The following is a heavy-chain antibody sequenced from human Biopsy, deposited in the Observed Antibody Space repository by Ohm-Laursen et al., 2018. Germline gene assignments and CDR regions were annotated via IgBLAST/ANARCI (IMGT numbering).Heavy chain of an antibody. CDR1: GGSISSVY. Sequence: GTLSLTCTVSGGSISSVYWSWIRPAPGTGLVWLGYIYYSGSTYYNSSLKSRVTLSVDTSKNQFSLRLNSGTAADTAVYYCARATNSTGWPYYNYYGMDVWGQGTTVTVSS. CDR3: ARATNSTGWPYYNYYGMDV. CDR2: IYYSGST. D-gene: IGHD2/OR15-2a*01. V-gene: IGHV4-59*01. J-gene: IGHJ6*02.